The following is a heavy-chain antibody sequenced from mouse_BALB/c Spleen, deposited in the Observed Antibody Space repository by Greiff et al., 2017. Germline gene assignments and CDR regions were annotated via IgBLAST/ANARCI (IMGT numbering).Heavy chain of an antibody. J-gene: IGHJ1*01. D-gene: IGHD1-1*01. CDR3: TVTTVVAKGFDV. CDR1: GYTFTSYW. Sequence: VQLQQPGAELVRPGASVKLSCKASGYTFTSYWINWVKQRPGQGLEWIGNIYPSDSYTNYNQKFKDKATLTVDKPSSTAYMQLSSPTSEDSAVYYCTVTTVVAKGFDVWGAGTTVTVSS. V-gene: IGHV1-69*02. CDR2: IYPSDSYT.